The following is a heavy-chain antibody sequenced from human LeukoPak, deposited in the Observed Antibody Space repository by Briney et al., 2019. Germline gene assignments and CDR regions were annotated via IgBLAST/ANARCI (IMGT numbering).Heavy chain of an antibody. D-gene: IGHD3-3*01. Sequence: GGSLRLSCAASGFTFTTYAMSWVRQAPGKGLEWVSGISGLGDNTYYVDSVKGRFTISRDNAKNSLYLQMNSLRAEDTAVYYCARDHFSYDFWSGYCLDYWGQGTLVTVSS. CDR1: GFTFTTYA. V-gene: IGHV3-23*01. CDR3: ARDHFSYDFWSGYCLDY. J-gene: IGHJ4*02. CDR2: ISGLGDNT.